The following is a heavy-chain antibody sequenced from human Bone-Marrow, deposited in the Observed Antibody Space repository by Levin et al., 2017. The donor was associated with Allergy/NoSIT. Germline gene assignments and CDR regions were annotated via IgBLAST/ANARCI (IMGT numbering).Heavy chain of an antibody. CDR1: GFAFGRHT. V-gene: IGHV3-21*06. J-gene: IGHJ4*02. CDR2: ISSSGTYI. CDR3: ARDSLGHSSSWYFFDL. Sequence: GGSLRLSCTASGFAFGRHTMHWVRQAPGKGLEWVASISSSGTYIFYADSLKGRFTISRDNAKNSLYLQVHSLRGDETAVYYCARDSLGHSSSWYFFDLWCQGTLVTVSS. D-gene: IGHD6-13*01.